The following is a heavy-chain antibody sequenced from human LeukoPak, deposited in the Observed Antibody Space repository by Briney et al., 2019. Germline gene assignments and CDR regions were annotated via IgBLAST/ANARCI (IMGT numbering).Heavy chain of an antibody. V-gene: IGHV4-4*07. CDR2: IYTSGST. CDR3: ARDQAAAGTNWFDP. D-gene: IGHD6-13*01. CDR1: GGSISSYY. J-gene: IGHJ5*02. Sequence: SETLSLTCTVSGGSISSYYWSWIRQPAGKGLEWIGRIYTSGSTNYNPSLKSRVTMSVDTSKNQFSLKLSSVTAADTAVYYCARDQAAAGTNWFDPWGQRTLVTVSS.